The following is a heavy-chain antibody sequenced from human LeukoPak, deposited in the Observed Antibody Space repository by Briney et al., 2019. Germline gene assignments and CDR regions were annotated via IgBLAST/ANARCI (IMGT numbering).Heavy chain of an antibody. CDR3: ARGGNCGGDCYPYYYYYMDV. CDR2: IYTSGST. Sequence: SQTLSLTCTVSGGSISSGSYYWSWIRQPAGKGLEWIGRIYTSGSTNYNPSLKSRVTISVDTSKNQFSLKLSSVTAADTAVYYCARGGNCGGDCYPYYYYYMDVWSKGTTVTVSS. V-gene: IGHV4-61*02. D-gene: IGHD2-21*02. CDR1: GGSISSGSYY. J-gene: IGHJ6*03.